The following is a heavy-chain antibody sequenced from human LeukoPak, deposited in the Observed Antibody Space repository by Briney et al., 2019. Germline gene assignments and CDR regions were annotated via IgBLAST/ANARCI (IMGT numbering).Heavy chain of an antibody. CDR3: ARDREAGWLQQKVFDY. CDR1: GYTFTSYG. V-gene: IGHV1-18*01. D-gene: IGHD5-24*01. J-gene: IGHJ4*02. CDR2: ISAYNGNT. Sequence: ASVKVSCKASGYTFTSYGISWVRRAPGQGLEWMGWISAYNGNTNYAQKLQGRVTMTTDTSTSTAYMELRSLRSDDTAVYYCARDREAGWLQQKVFDYWGQGTLVTVSS.